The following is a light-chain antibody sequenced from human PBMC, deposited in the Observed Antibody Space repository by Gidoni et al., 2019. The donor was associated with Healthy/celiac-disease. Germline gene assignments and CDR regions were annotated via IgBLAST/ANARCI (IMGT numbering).Light chain of an antibody. CDR3: QQSYSTPRT. CDR1: QSISSY. Sequence: DIQMPPSPSSLSASVGDRVTITCRASQSISSYLNWYQQKPGKAPKLLIYAASSLQSGVPSRFRGSGSGTDFTLTISSLQPEDFATYYCQQSYSTPRTFGQGTKLEIK. V-gene: IGKV1-39*01. CDR2: AAS. J-gene: IGKJ2*01.